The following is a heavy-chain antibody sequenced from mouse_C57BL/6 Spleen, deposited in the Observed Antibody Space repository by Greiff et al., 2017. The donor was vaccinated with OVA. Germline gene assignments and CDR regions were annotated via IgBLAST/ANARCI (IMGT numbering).Heavy chain of an antibody. CDR2: IHPSDSDT. Sequence: QVQLQQPGAELVKPGASVKVSCKASGYTFTSYWMHWVKQRPGQGLEWIGRIHPSDSDTNYNQKFKGKATLTVDKSSSTAYMQLSSLTSEDSAVYYCAIEDYSNYLPLAYWGQGTLVTVSA. D-gene: IGHD2-5*01. CDR3: AIEDYSNYLPLAY. CDR1: GYTFTSYW. V-gene: IGHV1-74*01. J-gene: IGHJ3*01.